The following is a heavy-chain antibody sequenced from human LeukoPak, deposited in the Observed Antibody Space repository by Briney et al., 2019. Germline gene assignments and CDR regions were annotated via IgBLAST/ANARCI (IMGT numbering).Heavy chain of an antibody. Sequence: GGSLRLSCAASGFTVSTKYMSWVRQAPGRGLEWVSLIYSGDGVFYADSVKGRFTISRDNSKSTLCLQMNSLRAEDTAVYYCAKQLGYCSDGSCYFPYWGQGTLVTVSS. V-gene: IGHV3-53*01. CDR3: AKQLGYCSDGSCYFPY. J-gene: IGHJ4*02. CDR1: GFTVSTKY. CDR2: IYSGDGV. D-gene: IGHD2-15*01.